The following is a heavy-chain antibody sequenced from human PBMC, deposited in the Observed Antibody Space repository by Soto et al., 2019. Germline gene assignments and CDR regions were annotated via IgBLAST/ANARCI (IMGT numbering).Heavy chain of an antibody. Sequence: PVGSLRLSCAASGFTFSSYWMHWVRQTPGKGLVWVSHINSDGSSTSYADSVKGRFTISRDNAKNTLYLQMNSLRAEDTAVYYCTRDSNLGFDPWGQGTLVTVS. J-gene: IGHJ5*02. CDR2: INSDGSST. D-gene: IGHD7-27*01. CDR3: TRDSNLGFDP. CDR1: GFTFSSYW. V-gene: IGHV3-74*01.